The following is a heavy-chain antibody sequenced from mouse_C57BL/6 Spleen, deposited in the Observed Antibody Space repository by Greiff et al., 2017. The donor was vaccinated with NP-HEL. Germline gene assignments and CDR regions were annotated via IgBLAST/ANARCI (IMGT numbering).Heavy chain of an antibody. CDR2: IHPNSGST. J-gene: IGHJ3*01. V-gene: IGHV1-64*01. CDR3: AGYDEAWFAY. CDR1: GYTFTSYW. Sequence: QVQLQQPGAELVKPGASVKLSCKASGYTFTSYWMHWVKQRPGQGLEWIGMIHPNSGSTNYNEKFKSKATLTVDKSSSTAYMQLSSLTSEDSAGYYCAGYDEAWFAYWGQGTLVTVSA. D-gene: IGHD2-2*01.